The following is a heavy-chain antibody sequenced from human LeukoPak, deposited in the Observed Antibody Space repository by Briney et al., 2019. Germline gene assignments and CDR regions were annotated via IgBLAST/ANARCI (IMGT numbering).Heavy chain of an antibody. V-gene: IGHV3-7*03. J-gene: IGHJ4*02. D-gene: IGHD1-26*01. Sequence: GGSLRLSCAASGFTFSGYWMSWVRQAPGKGLEWVANIKEDGSEKYYMDFVKGRFTISRDNTKNSLYLQMNSLRAEDTAVYYCARDKEEGATKLDYWGQGTLVTVSS. CDR3: ARDKEEGATKLDY. CDR1: GFTFSGYW. CDR2: IKEDGSEK.